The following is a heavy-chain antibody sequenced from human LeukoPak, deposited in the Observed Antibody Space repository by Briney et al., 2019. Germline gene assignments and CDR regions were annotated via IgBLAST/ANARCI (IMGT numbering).Heavy chain of an antibody. CDR2: IRQDGDTR. Sequence: GGSLRLSCAASGFPFNAYWMTWVRQAPGKGLEWVANIRQDGDTRYYVDSVKGRFTISRDNAMNSLYLQMNSLRAEDTAIYYCARSLPYGTTWYGRSDFWGQGTLVTVSS. J-gene: IGHJ4*02. CDR3: ARSLPYGTTWYGRSDF. CDR1: GFPFNAYW. D-gene: IGHD6-13*01. V-gene: IGHV3-7*03.